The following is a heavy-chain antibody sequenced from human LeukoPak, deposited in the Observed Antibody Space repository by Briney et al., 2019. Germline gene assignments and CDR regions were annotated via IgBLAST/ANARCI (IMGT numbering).Heavy chain of an antibody. J-gene: IGHJ6*04. CDR2: IKQDGSEK. CDR1: GFTFSSYW. V-gene: IGHV3-7*03. D-gene: IGHD2-2*02. CDR3: ARDAIYCSSTSCYNYYYYGMDV. Sequence: GGSLRLSCAASGFTFSSYWMTWVRQAPGKGLEWVANIKQDGSEKYYVDSVKGRFTISRDNAKNSLYLQMSSLRAEDTAVYYCARDAIYCSSTSCYNYYYYGMDVWGKGTTVTVSS.